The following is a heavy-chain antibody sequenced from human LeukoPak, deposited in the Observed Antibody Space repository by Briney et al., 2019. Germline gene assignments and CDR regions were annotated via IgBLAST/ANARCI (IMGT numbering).Heavy chain of an antibody. CDR1: GFIVSSNY. Sequence: GGSLRLSCAASGFIVSSNYMNWVRQAPGKGLEWVSVIYSGGSAYYADSMKGRFTISRDNSKNTLYLQMNSLRAEDTAVYYCAKDYDGDGWDIWGQGTMVTVSS. CDR3: AKDYDGDGWDI. D-gene: IGHD5-24*01. J-gene: IGHJ3*02. V-gene: IGHV3-53*01. CDR2: IYSGGSA.